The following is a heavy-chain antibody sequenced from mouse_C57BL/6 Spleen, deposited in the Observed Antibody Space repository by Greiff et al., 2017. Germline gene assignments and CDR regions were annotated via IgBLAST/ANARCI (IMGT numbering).Heavy chain of an antibody. CDR1: GYTFTSYW. CDR3: ARQFYYYGRDYAMDY. J-gene: IGHJ4*01. V-gene: IGHV1-69*01. CDR2: IDPSDSYT. Sequence: VQLQQPGAELVMPGASVKLSCKASGYTFTSYWMHWVKQRPGQGLEWIGEIDPSDSYTNYNQKFKGKSTLTVDKSSSTAYMQLSSLTSEDSAVYYGARQFYYYGRDYAMDYWGQGTSVTVSS. D-gene: IGHD1-1*01.